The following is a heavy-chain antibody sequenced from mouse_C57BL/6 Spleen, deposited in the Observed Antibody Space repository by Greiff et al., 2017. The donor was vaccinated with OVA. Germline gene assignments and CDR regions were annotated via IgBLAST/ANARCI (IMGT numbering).Heavy chain of an antibody. J-gene: IGHJ4*01. CDR3: VRQGLLYYYAMDY. V-gene: IGHV10-1*01. CDR2: IRSKSNNYAT. D-gene: IGHD2-1*01. CDR1: GFSFNTYA. Sequence: EVQLVESGGGLVQPKGSLKLSCAASGFSFNTYAMNWVRQAPGKGLEWVARIRSKSNNYATYYADSVKDRFTISRDDSESMLYLQMNNLKTEDTAMYYCVRQGLLYYYAMDYWGQGTSVTVSS.